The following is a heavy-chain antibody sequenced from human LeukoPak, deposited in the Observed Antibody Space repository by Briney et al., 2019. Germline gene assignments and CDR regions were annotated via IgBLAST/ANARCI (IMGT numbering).Heavy chain of an antibody. J-gene: IGHJ3*02. CDR1: GYTLTGYY. CDR2: INPSSGGT. D-gene: IGHD3-3*01. Sequence: ASVKVSCKASGYTLTGYYMHWVRQAPGQGLEWMGWINPSSGGTNYAQKFQGRVTMTRDTSISTAYMELSRLRSDDTAVYYCARLTYYDFWSGYNYAFDIWGQGTMVTVSS. V-gene: IGHV1-2*02. CDR3: ARLTYYDFWSGYNYAFDI.